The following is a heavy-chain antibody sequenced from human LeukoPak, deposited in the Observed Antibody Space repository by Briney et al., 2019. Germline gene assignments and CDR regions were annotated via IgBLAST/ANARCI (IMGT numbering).Heavy chain of an antibody. CDR1: EYTFTDYY. D-gene: IGHD1-14*01. V-gene: IGHV1-2*02. J-gene: IGHJ6*03. Sequence: ASVKVSCKASEYTFTDYYIHWVRQAPGQGLEWMGWINPDSGGTNYAQKLQGRVTMTTDTSTSTAYMELRSLRSDDTAVYYCARRVGEPTYYYYYYMDVWGKGTTVTVSS. CDR2: INPDSGGT. CDR3: ARRVGEPTYYYYYYMDV.